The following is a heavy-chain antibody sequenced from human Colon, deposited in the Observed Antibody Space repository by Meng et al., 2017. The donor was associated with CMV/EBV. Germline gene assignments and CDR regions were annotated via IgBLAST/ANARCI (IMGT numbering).Heavy chain of an antibody. CDR1: DAPISSFSY. V-gene: IGHV4-39*07. CDR2: IAHSANM. D-gene: IGHD3-9*01. Sequence: QLQFQGSGTGLSMPSETMSLTFTLADAPISSFSYWNRIRQPPGKGLEWFGSIAHSANMYYTASFKSRVSMSFDTSKNQFSLSLSSLTAADTAVYYCTRGYDSAKVLHWGQGTLVTVSS. J-gene: IGHJ1*01. CDR3: TRGYDSAKVLH.